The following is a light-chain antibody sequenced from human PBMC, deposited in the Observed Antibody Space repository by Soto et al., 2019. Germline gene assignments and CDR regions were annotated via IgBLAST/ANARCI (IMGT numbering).Light chain of an antibody. CDR3: QKSFRTPRK. CDR2: GAS. CDR1: QSVRSH. V-gene: IGKV1-39*01. Sequence: DIQITHSPSSLYISVGDRVTLTFLASQSVRSHLNWFQQKPGKYPDLLIYGASTLQIGVPSRFSGSGSGTDFILTISNLQPEDFAIYYCQKSFRTPRKCGQG. J-gene: IGKJ1*01.